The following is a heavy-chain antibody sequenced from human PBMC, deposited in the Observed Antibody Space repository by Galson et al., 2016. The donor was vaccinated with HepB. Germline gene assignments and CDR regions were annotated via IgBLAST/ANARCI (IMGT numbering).Heavy chain of an antibody. CDR1: GFTFSSYW. J-gene: IGHJ4*02. V-gene: IGHV3-74*01. D-gene: IGHD1-26*01. Sequence: SLRLSCAASGFTFSSYWMHWVRQGPGEGLVWVSRSNPDGSSTGYADTVKGRFTISRDNAKNTLYLQMNNLRVEDTAVYYRAILGRQPLAAFVDFWGQGTLVTVSS. CDR2: SNPDGSST. CDR3: AILGRQPLAAFVDF.